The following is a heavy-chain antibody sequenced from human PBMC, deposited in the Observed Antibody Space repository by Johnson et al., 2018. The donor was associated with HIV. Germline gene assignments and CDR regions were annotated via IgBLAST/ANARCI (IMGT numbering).Heavy chain of an antibody. D-gene: IGHD1-26*01. Sequence: VQLVESGGGVVRPGGSLRLSCSASGFTLSDHWMHWFRQVPGKGLAWVSRIDSVGRGTSYADSVKGRFTISRDNSKNTLYLQMNSLRAEDTAVYYCAREVGNAGAFDIWGQGTMVTVSS. V-gene: IGHV3-74*01. J-gene: IGHJ3*02. CDR2: IDSVGRGT. CDR3: AREVGNAGAFDI. CDR1: GFTLSDHW.